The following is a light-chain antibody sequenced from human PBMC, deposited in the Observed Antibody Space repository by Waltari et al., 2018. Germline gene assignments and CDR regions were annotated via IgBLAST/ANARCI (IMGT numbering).Light chain of an antibody. Sequence: DIVLTQSPGTLSLSPGERATPSCRASQSVGRTLAWYQQKPGQAPRLLIYGASSRATDIPDRFSGSGSGTDFSLTINRLEPEDFAVYFCQHYVRLPATFGQGTKVEIK. V-gene: IGKV3-20*01. J-gene: IGKJ1*01. CDR3: QHYVRLPAT. CDR2: GAS. CDR1: QSVGRT.